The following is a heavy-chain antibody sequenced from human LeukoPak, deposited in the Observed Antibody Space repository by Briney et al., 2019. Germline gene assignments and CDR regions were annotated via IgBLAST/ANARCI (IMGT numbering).Heavy chain of an antibody. D-gene: IGHD3-3*01. Sequence: GGSLRLSCAASGFTFSSYAMHWVRQAPGKGLEWVAVISYDGSNKYYADSVKGRFTISRDNSKNTLYLQMNSLRAEDTAVYYCAKEEIYYIFWSGHYFDYWGQGTLVTVSS. CDR3: AKEEIYYIFWSGHYFDY. CDR2: ISYDGSNK. J-gene: IGHJ4*02. V-gene: IGHV3-30-3*02. CDR1: GFTFSSYA.